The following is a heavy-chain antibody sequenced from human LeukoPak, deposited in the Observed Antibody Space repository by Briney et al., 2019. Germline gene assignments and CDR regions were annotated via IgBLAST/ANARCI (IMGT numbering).Heavy chain of an antibody. CDR1: GYTFDIYN. CDR2: MNPRTGFA. V-gene: IGHV1-8*01. D-gene: IGHD4-11*01. J-gene: IGHJ6*04. Sequence: ASVKVSCKASGYTFDIYNVYWVRQATGKGLEWMGWMNPRTGFAGCAQKFQDRVNMTRNTFITTAYMELTSLRSEDTAVYFCARGGIRDSNNVNYLYMDVWGKGTTVIVSS. CDR3: ARGGIRDSNNVNYLYMDV.